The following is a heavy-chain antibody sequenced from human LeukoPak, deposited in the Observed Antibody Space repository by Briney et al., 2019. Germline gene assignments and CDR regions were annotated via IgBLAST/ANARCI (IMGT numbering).Heavy chain of an antibody. CDR2: INPSGDST. CDR1: GYTFTSYY. V-gene: IGHV1-46*01. CDR3: AKLATSDTGETY. D-gene: IGHD3-16*01. J-gene: IGHJ4*02. Sequence: ASVKVSCKASGYTFTSYYMHWVRQAPGQGLEWMGIINPSGDSTTYAQNFQGRVTMTRDTSTSTVYMELRSLRSEDTAIYYCAKLATSDTGETYWGQGTLVTVSS.